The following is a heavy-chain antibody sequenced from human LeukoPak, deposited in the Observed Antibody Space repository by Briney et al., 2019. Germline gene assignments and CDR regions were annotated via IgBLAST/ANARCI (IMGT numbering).Heavy chain of an antibody. CDR2: INSDGSST. CDR1: GFTFSTYW. J-gene: IGHJ6*03. Sequence: GGSLRLSCAASGFTFSTYWMNWVRHPPGKGLVWVSRINSDGSSTTYADSVMGRFTISRDNATNTLFLQMNSLRADDTAVYYCARSTSHYYYYYLDVWGKGTTVTISS. CDR3: ARSTSHYYYYYLDV. V-gene: IGHV3-74*01.